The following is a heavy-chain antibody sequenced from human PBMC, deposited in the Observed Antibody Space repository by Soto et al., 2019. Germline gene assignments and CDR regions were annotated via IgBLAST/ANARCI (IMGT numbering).Heavy chain of an antibody. J-gene: IGHJ5*01. CDR2: IYKSATT. CDR3: ARGRYCLTGRCFPNWSDS. Sequence: PSETLSLTCSVSGDSISTVDYFWAWIRQPPGQALEYIGYIYKSATTYYNPSFESRVAISLDTSKSQFSLNVTSVTAAGTAVYFCARGRYCLTGRCFPNWSDSWGQGTLVTV. D-gene: IGHD2-15*01. CDR1: GDSISTVDYF. V-gene: IGHV4-30-4*01.